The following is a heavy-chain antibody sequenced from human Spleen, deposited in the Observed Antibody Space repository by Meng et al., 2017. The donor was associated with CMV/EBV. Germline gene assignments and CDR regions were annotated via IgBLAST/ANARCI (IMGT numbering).Heavy chain of an antibody. CDR1: GFTFSSYA. CDR3: ARWGPFGMDV. CDR2: ISSNGGST. J-gene: IGHJ6*02. V-gene: IGHV3-64*02. D-gene: IGHD1-26*01. Sequence: GGSLRLSCAASGFTFSSYAMHWVRQAPGKGLEYVSAISSNGGSTYYADSVKGRFTISRDNSKNTLYLQMGSLRAEDMAVYYCARWGPFGMDVWGQGTTVTVSS.